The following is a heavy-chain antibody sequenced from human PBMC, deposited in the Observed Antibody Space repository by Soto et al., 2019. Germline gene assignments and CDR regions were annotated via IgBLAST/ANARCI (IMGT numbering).Heavy chain of an antibody. CDR1: GFTFSSYA. V-gene: IGHV3-23*01. Sequence: ESGGGLVQPGGSLRLSCAASGFTFSSYAMSWVRQAPGKGLEWVSAISGSGGSTYYADSVKGRFTISRDNAKNTLYLQMNSLRAEDTAVYYCAKDLLRGYTFSYWGQGTLVTVSS. D-gene: IGHD5-12*01. J-gene: IGHJ4*02. CDR3: AKDLLRGYTFSY. CDR2: ISGSGGST.